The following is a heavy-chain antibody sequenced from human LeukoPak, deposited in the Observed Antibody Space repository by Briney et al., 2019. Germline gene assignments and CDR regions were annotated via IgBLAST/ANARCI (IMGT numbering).Heavy chain of an antibody. D-gene: IGHD5-24*01. V-gene: IGHV1-69*01. Sequence: GSSAKVSCKASGGTFSSYAISWVRQAPGQGLEWMGGIIPISGTANYAQKFQGRVTITADESTSTAYMELSSLRSEDTAVYYCARERYRGDVYNSIFDIWGQGTMVTVSS. J-gene: IGHJ3*02. CDR1: GGTFSSYA. CDR3: ARERYRGDVYNSIFDI. CDR2: IIPISGTA.